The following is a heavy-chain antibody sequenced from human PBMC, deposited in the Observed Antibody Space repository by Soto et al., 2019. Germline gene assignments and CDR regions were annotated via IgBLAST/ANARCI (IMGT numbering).Heavy chain of an antibody. CDR1: GFTFSSYW. Sequence: EVQLVESGGGLVQPGGSLRLSCAASGFTFSSYWMHWVRQAPGKGLVWVSRINSDGSSTTYADSVKGRFTISRDNAKNTVYLQMNSLRSEDTAVYYCARVPSGGYALSLHDYWGQGTLVTVSS. CDR3: ARVPSGGYALSLHDY. J-gene: IGHJ4*02. D-gene: IGHD5-12*01. V-gene: IGHV3-74*01. CDR2: INSDGSST.